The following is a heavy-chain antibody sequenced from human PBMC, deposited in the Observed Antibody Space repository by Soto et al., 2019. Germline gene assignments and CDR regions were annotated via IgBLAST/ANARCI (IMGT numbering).Heavy chain of an antibody. D-gene: IGHD3-9*01. CDR2: IYYSGST. J-gene: IGHJ6*02. CDR3: ASGYDILTGYPRGDYYGMDV. V-gene: IGHV4-39*01. CDR1: GGSISSSSYY. Sequence: SETLSLTCTVSGGSISSSSYYWGWIRQPPGKGLEWTGIIYYSGSTYYNPSFNSRVTISVDTSKNQFSLKLSSVTAADTAVYYCASGYDILTGYPRGDYYGMDVWGQGTTVTVS.